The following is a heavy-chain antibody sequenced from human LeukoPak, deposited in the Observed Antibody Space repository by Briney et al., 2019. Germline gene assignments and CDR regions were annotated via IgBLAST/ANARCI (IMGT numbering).Heavy chain of an antibody. J-gene: IGHJ6*03. Sequence: GGSLRLSCAASGFIFRSYAMTWVRQAPGKGLEWVSAISDSGATTYYADSVKGRFTITRDNSKQTLYLQMSSLRAEDRAIYYCAKGLSMSGYYYYYLDVWGKGTTVTVSS. CDR2: ISDSGATT. V-gene: IGHV3-23*01. CDR3: AKGLSMSGYYYYYLDV. D-gene: IGHD2/OR15-2a*01. CDR1: GFIFRSYA.